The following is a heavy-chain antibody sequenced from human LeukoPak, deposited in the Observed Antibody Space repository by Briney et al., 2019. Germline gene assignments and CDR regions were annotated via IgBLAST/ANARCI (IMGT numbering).Heavy chain of an antibody. D-gene: IGHD3-9*01. V-gene: IGHV1-24*01. J-gene: IGHJ4*02. Sequence: ASVKVSCKVSGYTLTELSMHWVRQAPGKGLEWMGGFDPEDGETIYAQKFQGRVTMTEDTSTDTAYMELSSLRSDDTAVYYCARIDSYYDILTGYYPPDYWGQGTLVTVSS. CDR3: ARIDSYYDILTGYYPPDY. CDR2: FDPEDGET. CDR1: GYTLTELS.